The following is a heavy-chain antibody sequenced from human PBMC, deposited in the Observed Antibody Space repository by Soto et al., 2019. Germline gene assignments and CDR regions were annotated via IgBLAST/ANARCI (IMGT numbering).Heavy chain of an antibody. V-gene: IGHV3-9*01. CDR1: GFTFDDYA. CDR2: ISWNSGSI. D-gene: IGHD3-10*01. CDR3: AKDDYYGSGSYMPGAFDI. J-gene: IGHJ3*02. Sequence: PGGSLRLSCAASGFTFDDYARHWVRQAPGKGLEWVSGISWNSGSIGYADSVKGRFTISRDNAKNSLYLQMNSLRAEDTALYYCAKDDYYGSGSYMPGAFDIWGQGTMVTVSS.